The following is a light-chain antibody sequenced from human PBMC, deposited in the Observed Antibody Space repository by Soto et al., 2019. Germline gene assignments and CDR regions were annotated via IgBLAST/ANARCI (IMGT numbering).Light chain of an antibody. J-gene: IGKJ4*01. CDR3: HQYDMSPLS. CDR1: ESVNTN. V-gene: IGKV3-15*01. Sequence: EIVMTQSPATLSVSPGETATLSCRASESVNTNLAWYQQKPGQAPRLLIYGAFTRAAGIPFRFSGSASGTEFTLTISSLQSEDFAVYYCHQYDMSPLSLGGGTKVEIK. CDR2: GAF.